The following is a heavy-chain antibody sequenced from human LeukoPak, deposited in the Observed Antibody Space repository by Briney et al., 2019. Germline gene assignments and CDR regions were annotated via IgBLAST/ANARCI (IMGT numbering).Heavy chain of an antibody. CDR1: GFTFINYA. V-gene: IGHV3-23*01. CDR2: ISGSGGST. D-gene: IGHD2-2*01. Sequence: GGSLRLSCAGSGFTFINYAMSWVRQAPGKGLEWVSTISGSGGSTHYADSVKGRFTISRDNSKNNPYVQMNSLRAEDTAVYYCAKAGYCITTSCPFDYWGQGTLVTVSS. CDR3: AKAGYCITTSCPFDY. J-gene: IGHJ4*02.